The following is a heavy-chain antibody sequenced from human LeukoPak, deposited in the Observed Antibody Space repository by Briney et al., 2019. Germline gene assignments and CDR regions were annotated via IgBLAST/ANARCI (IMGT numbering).Heavy chain of an antibody. J-gene: IGHJ4*02. Sequence: PGGSLRLSCAASGFTFSDYYMSWIRQTPGKGLEWIGEINPSGGTNYNPSLKSRVTISVDTSKNQLSLKLNSVTADDTALYYCARSGTLWGYFDPWGQGTLVTVSS. D-gene: IGHD3-10*01. CDR2: INPSGGT. CDR3: ARSGTLWGYFDP. V-gene: IGHV4-34*01. CDR1: GFTFSDYY.